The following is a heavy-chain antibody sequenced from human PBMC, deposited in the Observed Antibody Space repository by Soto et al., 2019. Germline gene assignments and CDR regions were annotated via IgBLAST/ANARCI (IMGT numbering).Heavy chain of an antibody. CDR1: GYSFSTYW. D-gene: IGHD5-12*01. V-gene: IGHV5-51*01. CDR2: IYPGDSDT. Sequence: GESLKISCKASGYSFSTYWIAWVRQRPGKGLDWMRIIYPGDSDTRYSPSFQGQVTISVDNSIDTAYLEWTTLRASDSAMYYCARHSLATQPGDYWGQGTRVTVSS. CDR3: ARHSLATQPGDY. J-gene: IGHJ4*02.